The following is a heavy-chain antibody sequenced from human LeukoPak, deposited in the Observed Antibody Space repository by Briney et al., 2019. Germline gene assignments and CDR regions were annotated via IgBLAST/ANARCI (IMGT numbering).Heavy chain of an antibody. J-gene: IGHJ4*02. D-gene: IGHD5-12*01. Sequence: GGSLRLSCAASGFTFSSYSMNWVRQAPGKGLEWVSSISSSSSYIYYADSVEGRFTISRDNAKNSLYLQMNSLRAEDTAVYYCARGLEWLRLYYFDYWGQGTLVTVSS. V-gene: IGHV3-21*01. CDR1: GFTFSSYS. CDR3: ARGLEWLRLYYFDY. CDR2: ISSSSSYI.